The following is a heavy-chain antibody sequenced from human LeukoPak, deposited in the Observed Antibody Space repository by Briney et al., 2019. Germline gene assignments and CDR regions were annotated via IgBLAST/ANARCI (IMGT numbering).Heavy chain of an antibody. Sequence: SETLSLTCTVSGYSISSGYYWGWIRQPPGKGLEWIGSIYHSGSTYYNPSLKSRVTISVDTSKNQFSLKLSSVTAADTAVYYCAKDRGGEYFDYGGQGPLVTVSS. J-gene: IGHJ4*02. CDR1: GYSISSGYY. D-gene: IGHD3-10*01. CDR2: IYHSGST. V-gene: IGHV4-38-2*02. CDR3: AKDRGGEYFDY.